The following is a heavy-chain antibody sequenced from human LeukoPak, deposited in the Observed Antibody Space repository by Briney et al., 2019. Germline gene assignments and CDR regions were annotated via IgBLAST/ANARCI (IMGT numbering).Heavy chain of an antibody. Sequence: PGGSLRLSCAASGFTFDDYAMHWVRQAPGKGLEWVSGISWNSGSIGYADSVKGRFTISRDNAKNSLYLQMNSLRAEDMALYYCAKDISITGTARGAFDIWGQGTMVTVSS. J-gene: IGHJ3*02. D-gene: IGHD1-20*01. V-gene: IGHV3-9*03. CDR2: ISWNSGSI. CDR1: GFTFDDYA. CDR3: AKDISITGTARGAFDI.